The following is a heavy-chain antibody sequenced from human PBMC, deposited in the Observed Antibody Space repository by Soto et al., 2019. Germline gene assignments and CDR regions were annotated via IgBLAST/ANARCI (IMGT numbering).Heavy chain of an antibody. CDR1: GFSLSNYA. CDR3: AKDGGYCTNGVCPYNWFDP. D-gene: IGHD2-8*01. CDR2: ISVRGVT. V-gene: IGHV3-23*01. J-gene: IGHJ5*02. Sequence: PGESLKISCAASGFSLSNYAMSWVRQAPGKGLEWVSVISVRGVTFTAGAVKDRFTISRDNSKNTLHLQMNSLRGDDTAVYYCAKDGGYCTNGVCPYNWFDPWGQGTLVTVSS.